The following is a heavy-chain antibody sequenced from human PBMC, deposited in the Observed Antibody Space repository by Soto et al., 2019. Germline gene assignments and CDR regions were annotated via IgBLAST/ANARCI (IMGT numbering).Heavy chain of an antibody. CDR1: GFTFSSYA. D-gene: IGHD3-22*01. V-gene: IGHV3-23*01. CDR3: AKAPGSNYYDSSGYSPYHYWYFDL. J-gene: IGHJ2*01. CDR2: ISGSGGST. Sequence: GGSLRLSCAASGFTFSSYAMSWVRQAPGKGLEWVSAISGSGGSTYYADSVKGRFTISRDNSKNTLYLQMNSLRAEDTAVYYCAKAPGSNYYDSSGYSPYHYWYFDLWGRGTLVTVSS.